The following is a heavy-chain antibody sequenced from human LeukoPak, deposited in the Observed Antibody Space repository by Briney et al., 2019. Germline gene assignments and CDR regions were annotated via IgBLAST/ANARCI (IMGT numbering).Heavy chain of an antibody. CDR3: ARYRPPEYFEPSYHYYGMDV. D-gene: IGHD3-9*01. CDR1: GYTFTGYH. Sequence: GASVKVSCKASGYTFTGYHMHWVRQAPGQGLEWMGWINPNNGGTNYAQNFQGRVTMTRDTSVTTAYMELSRLTSDDTAVYYCARYRPPEYFEPSYHYYGMDVWGQGTTVTVSS. V-gene: IGHV1-2*02. CDR2: INPNNGGT. J-gene: IGHJ6*02.